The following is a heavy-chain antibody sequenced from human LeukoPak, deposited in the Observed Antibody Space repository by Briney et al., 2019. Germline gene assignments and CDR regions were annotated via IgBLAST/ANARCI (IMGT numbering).Heavy chain of an antibody. CDR2: ISYDGSNK. CDR1: GFTFSSYG. V-gene: IGHV3-30*18. CDR3: AKDRDSSSWYLDY. J-gene: IGHJ4*02. D-gene: IGHD6-13*01. Sequence: GRSLRLSCAASGFTFSSYGMQWVRQARGKGLEWVAVISYDGSNKYYADSVKGRFTISRDNSKNTLYLQMNSLRAEDTAVYYCAKDRDSSSWYLDYWGQGAMVTVSS.